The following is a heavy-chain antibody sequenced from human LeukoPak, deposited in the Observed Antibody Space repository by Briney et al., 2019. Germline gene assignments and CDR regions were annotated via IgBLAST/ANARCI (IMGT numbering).Heavy chain of an antibody. CDR2: ISSSSSYI. V-gene: IGHV3-21*01. J-gene: IGHJ4*02. CDR3: AKDRAMALYSSSPPVYFDY. CDR1: GFTFSSYS. D-gene: IGHD6-6*01. Sequence: PGGSLRLSCAASGFTFSSYSMNWVRQAPGKGLEWVSSISSSSSYIYYADSVKGRFTISRDNSKNTLYLQMNSLRAEDTVVYYCAKDRAMALYSSSPPVYFDYWGQGTLVTVSS.